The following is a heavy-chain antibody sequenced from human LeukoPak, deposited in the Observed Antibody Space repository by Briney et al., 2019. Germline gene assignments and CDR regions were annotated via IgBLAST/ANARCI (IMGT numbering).Heavy chain of an antibody. CDR1: GGSISSYY. CDR3: ARRFPGYYFDY. V-gene: IGHV4-59*01. Sequence: PSETLSLTCTVSGGSISSYYWSWIRQPPGKGLEWIGYIYYSGSTNYNPSLKSRVTISVDTSKNQFSLRLSSVTAADTAVYYCARRFPGYYFDYWGQGTLVTVSS. CDR2: IYYSGST. J-gene: IGHJ4*02. D-gene: IGHD3-16*01.